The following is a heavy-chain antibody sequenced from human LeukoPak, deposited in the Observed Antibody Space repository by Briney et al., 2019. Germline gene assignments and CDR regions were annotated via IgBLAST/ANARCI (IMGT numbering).Heavy chain of an antibody. CDR1: GGSFSGYY. V-gene: IGHV4-34*01. D-gene: IGHD3-22*01. CDR3: ASSPYYYDSSGLKFYFDS. J-gene: IGHJ4*02. CDR2: INHSGST. Sequence: SETLSLTCAVYGGSFSGYYWSWIRQPPGKGLEWIGEINHSGSTNYNPSLKSRVTISVDRSKNQFSLRLSSVTAADTAVYYCASSPYYYDSSGLKFYFDSWGQGTLVTVSS.